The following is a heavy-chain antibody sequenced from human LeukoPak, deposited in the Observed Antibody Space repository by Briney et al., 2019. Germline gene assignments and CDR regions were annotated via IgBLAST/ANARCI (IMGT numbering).Heavy chain of an antibody. D-gene: IGHD3-22*01. Sequence: ASVKVSCKASGYTFTTYVISWVRQAPGQGLEWMGWMNPNSGNTGYAPKFQGGVTMTRNTSIFTAYMELSSLRSEDTAVYYRAIEYYYDTSDYWGAAFDIWGQGTMVTVSS. CDR1: GYTFTTYV. CDR2: MNPNSGNT. V-gene: IGHV1-8*01. J-gene: IGHJ3*02. CDR3: AIEYYYDTSDYWGAAFDI.